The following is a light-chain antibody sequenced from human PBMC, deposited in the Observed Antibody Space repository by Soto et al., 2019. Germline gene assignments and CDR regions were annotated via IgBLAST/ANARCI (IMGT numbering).Light chain of an antibody. J-gene: IGLJ2*01. CDR2: GNS. V-gene: IGLV1-40*01. CDR3: QSYDSSLSGVV. Sequence: QPVLTQPPSVSGAPGQRVTISCTGSSSNIGAGYDVHWYQQLRGTAPQLLIYGNSNRPSGVPDRFSGSKSGPAASLAITGLHAEDEADYYCQSYDSSLSGVVFGGGTKVTVL. CDR1: SSNIGAGYD.